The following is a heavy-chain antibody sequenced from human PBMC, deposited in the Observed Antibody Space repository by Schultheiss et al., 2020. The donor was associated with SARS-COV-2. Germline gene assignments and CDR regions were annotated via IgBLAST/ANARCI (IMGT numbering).Heavy chain of an antibody. Sequence: SETLSLTCAVYGGSFSGYYWSWIRQPPGKGLEWIGYIYYGGSTNYNPSFKSRVTISADTSKKQFSLKLSSVTAADTAVYYCARGQTGHMPFDYWGQGTLVTVSS. CDR1: GGSFSGYY. CDR2: IYYGGST. V-gene: IGHV4-59*01. D-gene: IGHD7-27*01. J-gene: IGHJ4*02. CDR3: ARGQTGHMPFDY.